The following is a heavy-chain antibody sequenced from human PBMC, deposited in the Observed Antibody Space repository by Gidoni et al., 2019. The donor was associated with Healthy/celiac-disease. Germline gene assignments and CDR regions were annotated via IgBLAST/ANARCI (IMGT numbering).Heavy chain of an antibody. CDR3: EGLPAGDNYYYYNMDV. Sequence: QLQLQESGPGLVKPAETLSLTCTVPGGPISSSSYYWGWIRQPPGKGLEWIGSIYYSGSTYYNSSLKSRVTISVDTSKNQFSLKLSSVTAADTAVYYCEGLPAGDNYYYYNMDVWGQGTTVTVSS. CDR2: IYYSGST. J-gene: IGHJ6*02. CDR1: GGPISSSSYY. V-gene: IGHV4-39*01. D-gene: IGHD3-16*01.